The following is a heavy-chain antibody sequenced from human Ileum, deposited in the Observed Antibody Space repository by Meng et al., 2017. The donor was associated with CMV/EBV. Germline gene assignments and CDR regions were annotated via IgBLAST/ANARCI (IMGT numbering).Heavy chain of an antibody. V-gene: IGHV3-48*03. Sequence: GEPLKISCAASGFTFSSYEMNWVRQAPGKGLEWVSYISSSGSTIYYADSVKGRFTISRDNAKNSLYLQMNSLRAEDTAVYYCARVRTVGALDYWGQGILVTVSS. J-gene: IGHJ4*02. D-gene: IGHD1-26*01. CDR3: ARVRTVGALDY. CDR2: ISSSGSTI. CDR1: GFTFSSYE.